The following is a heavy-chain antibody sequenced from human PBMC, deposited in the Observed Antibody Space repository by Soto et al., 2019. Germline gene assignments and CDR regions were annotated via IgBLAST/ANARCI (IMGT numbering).Heavy chain of an antibody. CDR1: GGTFSSYA. Sequence: QVQLVQSGAEVKKPGSSVKVSCKASGGTFSSYAISWVRQAPGQGLEWMGGIIPIFGTANYAQKFQGRVKITADESTSTAYMELSSLRSEDTAVYYCARAPGYCSSTSCYKGLSYYYYYGMDVWGQGTTVTVSS. CDR3: ARAPGYCSSTSCYKGLSYYYYYGMDV. D-gene: IGHD2-2*02. J-gene: IGHJ6*02. CDR2: IIPIFGTA. V-gene: IGHV1-69*01.